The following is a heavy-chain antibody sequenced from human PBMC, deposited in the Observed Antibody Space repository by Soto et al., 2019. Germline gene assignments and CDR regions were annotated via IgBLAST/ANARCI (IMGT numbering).Heavy chain of an antibody. D-gene: IGHD3-3*01. CDR3: AKARAQYYDFWSGYPVDY. Sequence: GGSLRLSCAASGFTFSESAMHWVRQASGKGQEWVGRIRNKDNNYATAYTASVKGRFTISSDDSKNTVYLQMNSLKIDDMAVYYCAKARAQYYDFWSGYPVDYWGQGT. J-gene: IGHJ4*02. CDR2: IRNKDNNYAT. CDR1: GFTFSESA. V-gene: IGHV3-73*01.